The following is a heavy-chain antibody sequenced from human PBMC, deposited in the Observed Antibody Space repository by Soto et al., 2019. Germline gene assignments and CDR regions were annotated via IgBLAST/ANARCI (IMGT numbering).Heavy chain of an antibody. CDR3: TRVYSSSYHYFDY. CDR1: GFTVSSYH. J-gene: IGHJ4*02. Sequence: EVQLVESGGGLVQPGGSLRLSCAASGFTVSSYHMSWVRQAPGKGLEWVSIIYSAGSADFADSVKGRFTISRDNSKNNLYIQMSSLRAEDTAVYYCTRVYSSSYHYFDYWGQGTLVTVSS. CDR2: IYSAGSA. V-gene: IGHV3-66*01. D-gene: IGHD6-13*01.